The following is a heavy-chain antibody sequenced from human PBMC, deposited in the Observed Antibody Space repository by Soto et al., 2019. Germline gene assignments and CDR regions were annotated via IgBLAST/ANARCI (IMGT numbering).Heavy chain of an antibody. CDR2: IVVGSGNT. V-gene: IGHV1-58*01. D-gene: IGHD1-1*01. Sequence: SVKVSCKASGFTFTSSAVQWVRQARGQRLEWIGWIVVGSGNTNYAQKFQERVTITRDMSTSTAYMELSSLRSEDTAVYYCAAEGAELEDYYYGMDVWGQGTTVTVSS. CDR1: GFTFTSSA. CDR3: AAEGAELEDYYYGMDV. J-gene: IGHJ6*02.